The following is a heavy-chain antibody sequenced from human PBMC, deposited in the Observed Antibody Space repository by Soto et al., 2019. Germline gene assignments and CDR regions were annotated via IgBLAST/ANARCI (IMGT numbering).Heavy chain of an antibody. V-gene: IGHV1-2*04. D-gene: IGHD1-1*01. Sequence: RASVKVSCKASGYTFTGYYMHWVRQAPGQGLEWMGWINPNSGGTNYAQKFQGWVTMTRDTSISTAYMELSRLRSDDTAVYYCARDRRGYPNYFDYWGQGTLVTVSS. CDR1: GYTFTGYY. CDR3: ARDRRGYPNYFDY. J-gene: IGHJ4*02. CDR2: INPNSGGT.